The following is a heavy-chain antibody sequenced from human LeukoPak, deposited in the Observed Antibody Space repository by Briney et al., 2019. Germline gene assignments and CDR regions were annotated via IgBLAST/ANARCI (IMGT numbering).Heavy chain of an antibody. CDR1: GGSFSGYY. V-gene: IGHV4-34*01. Sequence: SETLSLTCAVYGGSFSGYYWSWIRQPPGKGLEWIGEINHSGSTNYNPSLKSRVTISVDTSENQFSLKLSSVTAADTAVYYCARHPWYAQFTSWGQGTLVTVSS. CDR2: INHSGST. D-gene: IGHD2-8*01. J-gene: IGHJ5*02. CDR3: ARHPWYAQFTS.